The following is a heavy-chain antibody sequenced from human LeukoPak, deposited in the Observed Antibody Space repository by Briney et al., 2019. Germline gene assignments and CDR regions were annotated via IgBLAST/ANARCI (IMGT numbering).Heavy chain of an antibody. V-gene: IGHV3-21*01. CDR3: ARVRYYDSSGYFAVDY. CDR2: ISSSSSYI. Sequence: PGGSLRLSCAASGFTFSNYNMNWVRQAPGKGLEWVSSISSSSSYIYYADSVKGRFTISRDNAKNSLYLQMNSLRAEDTAVYYCARVRYYDSSGYFAVDYWGQGTLVTVSS. J-gene: IGHJ4*02. D-gene: IGHD3-22*01. CDR1: GFTFSNYN.